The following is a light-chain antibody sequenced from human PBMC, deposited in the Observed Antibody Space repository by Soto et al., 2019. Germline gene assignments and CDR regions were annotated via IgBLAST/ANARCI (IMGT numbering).Light chain of an antibody. J-gene: IGLJ2*01. Sequence: QSALTQPASVSGSPGQSITISCTGTSGDIGGYNYVSWYQKHPDKAPKLMISEVRNRPSGVSNRFSGSKSGTSASLAISGLQSEDEADYYCAAWDDSLNGVVFGGGTKLTVL. CDR3: AAWDDSLNGVV. CDR2: EVR. V-gene: IGLV2-14*01. CDR1: SGDIGGYNY.